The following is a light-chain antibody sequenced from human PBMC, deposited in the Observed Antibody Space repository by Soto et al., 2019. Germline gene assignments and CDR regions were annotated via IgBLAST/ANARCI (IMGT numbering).Light chain of an antibody. Sequence: SYVLTQPPSVSVAPGQTASITCGGDDIGSKSVHWYQQKPGQAPVLVVYDDVDRPSGIPERFSGSSSGNTATLTISRVEVGDEADYYCQVWDSSSDHWVFGGGTKVTVL. V-gene: IGLV3-21*02. CDR3: QVWDSSSDHWV. CDR1: DIGSKS. CDR2: DDV. J-gene: IGLJ3*02.